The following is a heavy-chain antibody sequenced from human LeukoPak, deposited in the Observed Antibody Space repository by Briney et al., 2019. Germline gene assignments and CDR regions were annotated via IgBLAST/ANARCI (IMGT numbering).Heavy chain of an antibody. D-gene: IGHD5-18*01. V-gene: IGHV4-30-4*01. Sequence: SETLSLTCTVSGGSISSGDYYWSWIRQPPGKGLEWIGYIYYSGSTYYSPSLKSRVTISVDTSKNQFSLKLSSVTAADTAVYYCARLLRQSGYSYGSFLYYFDYWGQGTLVTVSS. CDR2: IYYSGST. CDR1: GGSISSGDYY. CDR3: ARLLRQSGYSYGSFLYYFDY. J-gene: IGHJ4*02.